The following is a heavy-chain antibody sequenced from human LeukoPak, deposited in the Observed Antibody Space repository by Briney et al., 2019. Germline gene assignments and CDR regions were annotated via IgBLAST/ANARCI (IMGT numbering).Heavy chain of an antibody. CDR1: GFTFSGYA. V-gene: IGHV3-21*06. CDR2: INGGGNT. J-gene: IGHJ4*02. Sequence: PGGSLRLSCAASGFTFSGYAMNWVRQAPGKGLEWVSSINGGGNTFYADSVKGRFAISRDNAKNSLYLQMNGLRAEDTAVCYCARDPAEADCWGQGTLVTVPS. CDR3: ARDPAEADC.